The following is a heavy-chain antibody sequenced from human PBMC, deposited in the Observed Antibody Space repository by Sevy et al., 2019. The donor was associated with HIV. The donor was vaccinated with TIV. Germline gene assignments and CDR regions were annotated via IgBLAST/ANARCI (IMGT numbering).Heavy chain of an antibody. V-gene: IGHV3-15*01. CDR3: TTENGIAAAGDY. CDR1: GFTFSNAW. CDR2: IKSKIDGGTT. D-gene: IGHD6-13*01. J-gene: IGHJ4*02. Sequence: GGSLRLSCAASGFTFSNAWMSWVRQAPGKGLEWVGRIKSKIDGGTTDYAAPVKGRFTISRDDSKNTLYLQMNSLKTEDTAVYYCTTENGIAAAGDYWGQGTLVTVSS.